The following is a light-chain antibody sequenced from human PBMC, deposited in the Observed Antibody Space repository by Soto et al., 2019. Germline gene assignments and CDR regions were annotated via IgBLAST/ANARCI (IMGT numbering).Light chain of an antibody. CDR3: QQYVTSSPRT. CDR1: QSVSSY. J-gene: IGKJ1*01. V-gene: IGKV3-20*01. CDR2: GIS. Sequence: EIVLTQSPATLSLSPGERATLSCRASQSVSSYLAWYQQKPGQAPRLLIYGISRRATGIPDRFSGSGSGTDFTLTITRLEPEDFAVYYCQQYVTSSPRTFGQGTKVDIK.